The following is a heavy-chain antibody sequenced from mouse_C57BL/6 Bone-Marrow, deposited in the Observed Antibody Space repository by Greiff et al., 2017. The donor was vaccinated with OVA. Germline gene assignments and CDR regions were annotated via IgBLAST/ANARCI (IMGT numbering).Heavy chain of an antibody. Sequence: EVKLVESGGGLVQPGGSLKLSCAASGFTFSDYYMYWVRQTPEKRLEWVAYISNGGGSTYYPDTVKGRFTISRDNAKNTLYLQRSRLKSEDTAMYYCARHTTVDAMDYWGQGTSVTVSS. V-gene: IGHV5-12*01. D-gene: IGHD1-1*01. J-gene: IGHJ4*01. CDR3: ARHTTVDAMDY. CDR2: ISNGGGST. CDR1: GFTFSDYY.